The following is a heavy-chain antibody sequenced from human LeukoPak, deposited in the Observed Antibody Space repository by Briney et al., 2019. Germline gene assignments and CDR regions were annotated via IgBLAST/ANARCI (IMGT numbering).Heavy chain of an antibody. CDR1: GFTFDDYA. Sequence: PGRSLRLSCAASGFTFDDYAMHWVRQAPGKGLEWVSGITWNSGSTDYADSVKGRFTISRDNAKNSLYLQMNSLRAEDTALYYCAKDPKRSYSPPRLDYWGQGTLVTVSS. V-gene: IGHV3-9*01. J-gene: IGHJ4*02. CDR3: AKDPKRSYSPPRLDY. CDR2: ITWNSGST. D-gene: IGHD1-26*01.